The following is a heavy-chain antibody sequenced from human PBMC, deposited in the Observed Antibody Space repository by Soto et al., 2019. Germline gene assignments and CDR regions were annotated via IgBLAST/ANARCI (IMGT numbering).Heavy chain of an antibody. V-gene: IGHV1-46*01. CDR2: INPGIGTT. J-gene: IGHJ3*01. CDR3: ARGRDGYIKADAFDV. D-gene: IGHD5-18*01. CDR1: GYTFTKYY. Sequence: QVRLVQSGAEVKKPGASVTVSCKASGYTFTKYYVHWVRQAPGQGLEWTGLINPGIGTTSYAQKFQGRVTMTRDTSTSTVYMEMTSLRSEDTAMYFCARGRDGYIKADAFDVWGQGSMVTVSS.